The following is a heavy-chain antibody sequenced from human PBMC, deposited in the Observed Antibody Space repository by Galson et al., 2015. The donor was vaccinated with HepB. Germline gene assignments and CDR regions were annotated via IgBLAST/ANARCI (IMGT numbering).Heavy chain of an antibody. CDR3: ARSGTDDFWSGYYNRYFDL. CDR2: VFQRGST. J-gene: IGHJ2*01. CDR1: GGSVTSGNYY. V-gene: IGHV4-61*01. Sequence: ETLSLTCNVSGGSVTSGNYYWTWIRQPPGKGLEYIGHVFQRGSTNYNPSLRSRVSISVDTSKNHFPLKLTSVTAADTAVYYCARSGTDDFWSGYYNRYFDLWGRGTLVSVSS. D-gene: IGHD3-3*01.